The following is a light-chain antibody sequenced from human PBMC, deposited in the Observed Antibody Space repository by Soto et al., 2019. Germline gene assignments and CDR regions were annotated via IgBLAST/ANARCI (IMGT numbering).Light chain of an antibody. CDR2: DAS. Sequence: EIVLTQAPATLALSPGERATLSCRARQRGSSYLAWYQKKPGQAPRLLIYDASNRATGITARFSGSGSGTDFTLTISSIEAEDFAVYYCQQRSNWPAITFGQGTRLEIK. V-gene: IGKV3-11*01. CDR1: QRGSSY. CDR3: QQRSNWPAIT. J-gene: IGKJ5*01.